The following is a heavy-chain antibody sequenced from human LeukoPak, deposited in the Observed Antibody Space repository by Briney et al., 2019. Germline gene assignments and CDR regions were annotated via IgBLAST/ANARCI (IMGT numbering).Heavy chain of an antibody. CDR3: AKGRYSYGHLYYGMDV. CDR1: GFTFDDYA. Sequence: GGSLRLSCAASGFTFDDYAMHWVRQAPGKGLEWVSGISWNSGSIGYADSVKGRFTISRDNAKNSLYLQMNSLRAEDTALYYCAKGRYSYGHLYYGMDVWGQGTTVTVSS. J-gene: IGHJ6*02. D-gene: IGHD5-18*01. CDR2: ISWNSGSI. V-gene: IGHV3-9*01.